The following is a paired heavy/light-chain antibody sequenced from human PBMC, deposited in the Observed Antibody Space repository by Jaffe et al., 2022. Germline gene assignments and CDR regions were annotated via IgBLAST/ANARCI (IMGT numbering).Light chain of an antibody. Sequence: DIVMIQSPDSLAVSLGERATINCKSSQSVLYSSNNKNYLAWYQQKPGHPPKLLIYWASTRESGVPDRFSGSGSGTDFTLTISSLQAEDVAVYYCQQYYSTPLTFGQGTKVEIK. CDR3: QQYYSTPLT. CDR2: WAS. J-gene: IGKJ1*01. CDR1: QSVLYSSNNKNY. V-gene: IGKV4-1*01.
Heavy chain of an antibody. J-gene: IGHJ5*02. CDR3: VMVQGSLHPGNWFDP. Sequence: QLQLQESGPGLVKPSETLSLTCTVSGGSISSSSYYWGWIRQPPGKGLEWIGTIYFSGNTYYNPSLKSRVTISIDTSKNQFSLKLSSVTAADTAVYYCVMVQGSLHPGNWFDPWGQGTLVTVSS. CDR1: GGSISSSSYY. CDR2: IYFSGNT. D-gene: IGHD3-10*01. V-gene: IGHV4-39*01.